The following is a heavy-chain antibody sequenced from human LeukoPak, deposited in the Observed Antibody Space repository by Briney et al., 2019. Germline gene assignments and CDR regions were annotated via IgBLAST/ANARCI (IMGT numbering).Heavy chain of an antibody. CDR1: GGSISSNY. D-gene: IGHD1-26*01. Sequence: SETLSLICTVSGGSISSNYWSWIRQPPGKGLEWIGYIYTSGSTNYNPSLKSRITISVDTSKNQFSLKLSSVTAADTAVYHCARHGFRSGSYYFDYWGQGTLVTVSS. J-gene: IGHJ4*02. CDR2: IYTSGST. V-gene: IGHV4-4*09. CDR3: ARHGFRSGSYYFDY.